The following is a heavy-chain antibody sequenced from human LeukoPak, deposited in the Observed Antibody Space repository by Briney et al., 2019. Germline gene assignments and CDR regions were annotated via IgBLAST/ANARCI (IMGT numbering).Heavy chain of an antibody. V-gene: IGHV4-39*01. Sequence: PSETLSLTCTVSGGSISSTSYYWGWIRQAPGKGLEWLASTYYSGATYYNPSLKRRLTVSGDTSNNRFSLELTSVTAADTAVYYCARQGLQQLLPGSNFWGQGTLVTVSS. CDR1: GGSISSTSYY. J-gene: IGHJ4*02. D-gene: IGHD6-13*01. CDR2: TYYSGAT. CDR3: ARQGLQQLLPGSNF.